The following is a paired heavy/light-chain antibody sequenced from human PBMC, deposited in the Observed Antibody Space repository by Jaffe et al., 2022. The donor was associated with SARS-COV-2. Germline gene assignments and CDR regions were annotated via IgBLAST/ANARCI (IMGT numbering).Heavy chain of an antibody. CDR2: INSDGTST. V-gene: IGHV3-74*01. CDR1: GFTFSRYW. CDR3: ARGCSSPSCVQRGADV. D-gene: IGHD2-2*01. J-gene: IGHJ6*02. Sequence: EVQLVESGGGLVQPGGSLRLSCAASGFTFSRYWMHWVRQVPGEGLVWVSRINSDGTSTSHADSVKGRFTISRDNAKNTLYLQMNSLRAEDTAVYYCARGCSSPSCVQRGADVWGQGTTVTVSS.
Light chain of an antibody. CDR3: QQYASPYT. V-gene: IGKV3-20*01. Sequence: EIVLTQSPGTLSLSPGERATLSCRASQSVSSSNLAWYQQKPGQAPRLLISGASSRATGIPDRFSGSGSGTDFTLTISRLEPEDFAVYYCQQYASPYTFGQGTKLEIK. CDR1: QSVSSSN. CDR2: GAS. J-gene: IGKJ2*01.